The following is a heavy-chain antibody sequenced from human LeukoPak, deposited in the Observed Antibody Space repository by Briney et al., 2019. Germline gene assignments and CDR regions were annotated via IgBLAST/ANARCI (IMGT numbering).Heavy chain of an antibody. CDR2: ISAYNGNT. J-gene: IGHJ6*02. Sequence: ASVKVSCKASGYTFTSYGISWVRQAPGQGLERMGWISAYNGNTNYSQKLQGRVTTTTDTSTSTAYIELRSLRSADTAVYYGARGYAQWVLLVGYCGMDVWGQGNTVPVSS. D-gene: IGHD1-26*01. CDR1: GYTFTSYG. V-gene: IGHV1-18*01. CDR3: ARGYAQWVLLVGYCGMDV.